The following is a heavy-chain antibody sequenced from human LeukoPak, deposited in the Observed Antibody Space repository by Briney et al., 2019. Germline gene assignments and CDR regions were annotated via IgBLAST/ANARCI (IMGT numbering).Heavy chain of an antibody. CDR2: ISSSSSYT. CDR3: AAGTAADF. CDR1: GIPFSDYY. D-gene: IGHD6-13*01. Sequence: PGGSLRLSCVVSGIPFSDYYMNWIRQAPGKGLEWISYISSSSSYTDYADSVKGRFTISRDNAKSALYLYLNSLRLEDTAVYYCAAGTAADFWGQGTLVTVSS. V-gene: IGHV3-11*03. J-gene: IGHJ4*02.